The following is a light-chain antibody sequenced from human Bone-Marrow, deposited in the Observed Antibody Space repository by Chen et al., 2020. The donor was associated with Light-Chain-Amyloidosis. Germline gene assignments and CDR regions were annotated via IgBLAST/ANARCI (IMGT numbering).Light chain of an antibody. J-gene: IGKJ4*01. CDR2: ATS. CDR3: QQYVSSPLT. V-gene: IGKV3-20*01. CDR1: QSVRSYY. Sequence: EIVLTQSPGTLSLSPGERVTLSCRASQSVRSYYLAWYQQKAGQAPRPLIYATSTRATGIPDRFSGSGSGTDFNLTINRLEPEDFAVYFCQQYVSSPLTFGGGTRVEVK.